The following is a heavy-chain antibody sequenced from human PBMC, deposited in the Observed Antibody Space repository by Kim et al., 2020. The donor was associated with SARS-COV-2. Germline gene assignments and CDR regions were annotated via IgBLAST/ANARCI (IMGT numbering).Heavy chain of an antibody. CDR1: GGTFSSYA. V-gene: IGHV1-69*13. D-gene: IGHD3-22*01. J-gene: IGHJ4*02. CDR2: IIPIFGTA. CDR3: ASTHSGYYPSDYYFDY. Sequence: SVKVSCKASGGTFSSYAISWVRQAPGQGLEWMGGIIPIFGTANYAQKFQGRVTITADESTSTAYMELSSLRSEDTAVYYCASTHSGYYPSDYYFDYWGQGTLVTVSS.